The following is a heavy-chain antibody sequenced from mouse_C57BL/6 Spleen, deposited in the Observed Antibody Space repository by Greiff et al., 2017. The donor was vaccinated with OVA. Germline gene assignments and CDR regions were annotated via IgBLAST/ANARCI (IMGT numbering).Heavy chain of an antibody. CDR1: GYTFTSYW. V-gene: IGHV1-52*01. CDR3: ARWEGGYYFDY. CDR2: IDPSDSET. Sequence: QQPGAELVRPGSSVKLSCKASGYTFTSYWMHWVKQRPIQGLEWIGNIDPSDSETHYNQKFKDKATLTVDKSSSTAYMQLSSLTSEDSAVYYCARWEGGYYFDYWGQGTTLTVSS. J-gene: IGHJ2*01. D-gene: IGHD3-2*02.